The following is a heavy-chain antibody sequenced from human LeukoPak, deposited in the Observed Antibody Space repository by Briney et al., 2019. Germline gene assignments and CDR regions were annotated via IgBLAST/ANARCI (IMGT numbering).Heavy chain of an antibody. D-gene: IGHD3-16*01. CDR3: VKDGRYYYSGMDA. J-gene: IGHJ6*02. V-gene: IGHV3-9*01. Sequence: GGSLRLSCEVSGFSFGDFGMNWVRQAPGKGLEWVAGISWNSGTIGYAGSVRGRFTISRDNAKKSLYLQMNSLRSEDTALYYCVKDGRYYYSGMDAWGQGTTVTVSS. CDR1: GFSFGDFG. CDR2: ISWNSGTI.